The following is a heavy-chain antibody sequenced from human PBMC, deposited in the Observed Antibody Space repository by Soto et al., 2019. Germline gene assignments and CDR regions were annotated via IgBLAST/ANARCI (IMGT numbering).Heavy chain of an antibody. V-gene: IGHV1-69*13. Sequence: SVKVSCKASGGTFSSYAISWVRQAPGQGLEWMGGIIPIFGTANYAQKFQGRVTITADESTSTAYMELSSLRSEDTAVYYCARDAGMTRGFDYWGQGTLVTVSS. CDR3: ARDAGMTRGFDY. CDR2: IIPIFGTA. CDR1: GGTFSSYA. J-gene: IGHJ4*02. D-gene: IGHD4-17*01.